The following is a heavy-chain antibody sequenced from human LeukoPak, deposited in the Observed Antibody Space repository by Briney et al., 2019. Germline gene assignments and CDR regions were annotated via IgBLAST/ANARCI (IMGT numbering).Heavy chain of an antibody. J-gene: IGHJ6*02. CDR3: ARRRPSYYNMDV. Sequence: SETLSLTCGVSGYSIPSNTWWAWIRQPPGMGLEWIGYIYYSGTSYCNPSLKSRVTMSVDTSKNQLSLKLSAVTAVDTAVYYCARRRPSYYNMDVWGQGTTVTISS. V-gene: IGHV4-28*01. CDR1: GYSIPSNTW. CDR2: IYYSGTS.